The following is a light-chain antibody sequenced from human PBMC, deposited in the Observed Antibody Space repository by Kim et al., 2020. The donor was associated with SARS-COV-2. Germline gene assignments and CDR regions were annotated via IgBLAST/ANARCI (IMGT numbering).Light chain of an antibody. Sequence: LSPGERATLACRASQSVSSSYLAWYQQKPGQAPRLLIYGASSRATGIPDRFSGSGSGTDFTLTISRLEPEDFAVYYCQQYGSSPIFGQGTKLEI. V-gene: IGKV3-20*01. CDR2: GAS. CDR1: QSVSSSY. J-gene: IGKJ2*01. CDR3: QQYGSSPI.